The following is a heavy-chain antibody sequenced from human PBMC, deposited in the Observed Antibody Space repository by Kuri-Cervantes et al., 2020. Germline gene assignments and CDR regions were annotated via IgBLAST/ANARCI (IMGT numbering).Heavy chain of an antibody. V-gene: IGHV3-66*02. J-gene: IGHJ3*02. Sequence: GGSLRLSCAASGFTVSSNYMSWVRQAPGKGLEWVSVIYSGGSTYYADSVKGRFTISRDNSKNTLYLQMNSLRAEDTAVYYCARDPTVTTLWDAFDIWGQGTMVTVSS. CDR3: ARDPTVTTLWDAFDI. CDR2: IYSGGST. D-gene: IGHD4-17*01. CDR1: GFTVSSNY.